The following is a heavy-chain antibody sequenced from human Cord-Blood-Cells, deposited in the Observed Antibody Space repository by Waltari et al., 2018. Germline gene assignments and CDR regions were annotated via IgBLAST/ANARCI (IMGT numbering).Heavy chain of an antibody. V-gene: IGHV4-34*01. CDR1: GGSFSGYY. D-gene: IGHD4-17*01. CDR3: ARGGGDYGDYDAFDI. Sequence: QVQLQQWGAGLLKPSETLSLTCAVHGGSFSGYYWRWIRQPPGKGLEWIGEINHSGSTNYNPSLKSRVTISVDTSKNQFSLKLSSVTAADTAVYYCARGGGDYGDYDAFDIWGQGTMVTVSS. CDR2: INHSGST. J-gene: IGHJ3*02.